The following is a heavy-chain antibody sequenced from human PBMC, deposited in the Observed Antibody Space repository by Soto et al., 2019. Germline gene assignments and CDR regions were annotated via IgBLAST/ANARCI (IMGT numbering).Heavy chain of an antibody. J-gene: IGHJ4*02. Sequence: QVQLVQSGAEVKKPGASVKVSCKASGYTFTSYAMHWVRQAPGQRLEWMGRINAGNGNTKDSQKFQGRVTITRDTSASTAYMELSSLRSEDPAVYYCARQAGGGYNYGYWGQGTLVTVSS. D-gene: IGHD5-12*01. CDR3: ARQAGGGYNYGY. CDR2: INAGNGNT. V-gene: IGHV1-3*01. CDR1: GYTFTSYA.